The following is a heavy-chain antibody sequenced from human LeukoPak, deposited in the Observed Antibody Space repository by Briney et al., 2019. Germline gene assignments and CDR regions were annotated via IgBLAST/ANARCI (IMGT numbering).Heavy chain of an antibody. CDR2: IYHSGGT. CDR3: ARVPVAPLLWFGELLETYYYYGMDV. Sequence: SETLSLTCAVSGGSISSSNWWSWVRQPPGKGLEWIGEIYHSGGTNYNPSLKSRVTISVDKSKNQFSLKLSSVTAADTAVYYCARVPVAPLLWFGELLETYYYYGMDVWGQGTTVTVSS. D-gene: IGHD3-10*01. J-gene: IGHJ6*02. CDR1: GGSISSSNW. V-gene: IGHV4-4*02.